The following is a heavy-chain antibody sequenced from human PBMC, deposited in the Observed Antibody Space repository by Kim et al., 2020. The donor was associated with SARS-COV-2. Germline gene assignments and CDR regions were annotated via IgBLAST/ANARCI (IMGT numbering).Heavy chain of an antibody. CDR3: AKGASNRLLYYYYGMDV. D-gene: IGHD4-4*01. CDR1: GFTFSSYG. CDR2: IWYDGSNK. J-gene: IGHJ6*02. V-gene: IGHV3-33*06. Sequence: GGSLRLSCAASGFTFSSYGMHWVRQAPGKGLEWVAVIWYDGSNKYYADSVKGRFTISRDNSKNTLYLQMNSLRAEDTAVYYCAKGASNRLLYYYYGMDVWGQGTTVTVSS.